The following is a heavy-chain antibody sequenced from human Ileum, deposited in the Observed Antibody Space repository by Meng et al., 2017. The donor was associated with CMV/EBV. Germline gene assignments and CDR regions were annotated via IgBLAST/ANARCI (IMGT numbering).Heavy chain of an antibody. V-gene: IGHV1-2*02. Sequence: ASVKVSCKASGYTFTDYHMHWVRQAPGQGLEWMGWINPNSGDTNYAEKFQGRVTLTRDTSISTAYMELSRLTADDTAVYYCTKENWNYEFWGQGTLVTVSS. CDR2: INPNSGDT. CDR1: GYTFTDYH. J-gene: IGHJ4*02. D-gene: IGHD1-1*01. CDR3: TKENWNYEF.